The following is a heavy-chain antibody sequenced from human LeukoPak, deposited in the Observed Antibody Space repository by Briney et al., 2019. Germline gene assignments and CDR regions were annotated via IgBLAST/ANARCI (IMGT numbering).Heavy chain of an antibody. D-gene: IGHD1-26*01. Sequence: PGGSLRLSCAASGFTFSSYWMHWVRQAPGKGLVWVSRINPVGSSTSSADSMEGRFTISRDNAKNTLYLQMNSLRAEDTAVYYCARVPTGSYSVDYWGQGTLVTVSS. V-gene: IGHV3-74*01. CDR2: INPVGSST. CDR1: GFTFSSYW. J-gene: IGHJ4*02. CDR3: ARVPTGSYSVDY.